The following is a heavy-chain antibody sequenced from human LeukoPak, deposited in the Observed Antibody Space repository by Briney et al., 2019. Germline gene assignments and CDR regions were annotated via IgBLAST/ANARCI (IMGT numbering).Heavy chain of an antibody. V-gene: IGHV4-39*01. J-gene: IGHJ4*02. D-gene: IGHD1-26*01. CDR2: IYYSGST. Sequence: SETLSLTCTVSGGSISSSSYYWGWIRQPPGKGLEWIGSIYYSGSTYYNPSLKSRVTISVDTSKNQFSLKLSSVTAADTAVYYCASRSGSYGGGDFDYWGQGTLVTVSS. CDR1: GGSISSSSYY. CDR3: ASRSGSYGGGDFDY.